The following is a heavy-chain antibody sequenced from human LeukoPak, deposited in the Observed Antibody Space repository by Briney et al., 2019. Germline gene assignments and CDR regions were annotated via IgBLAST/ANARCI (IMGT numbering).Heavy chain of an antibody. Sequence: GGSLRLSCAASGFTFSSYAMSWVRQAPGKGLEWVSAISGSGGSTYYADSVKGRFTISRDNSKNTLYLQMNSLRAEDTAVYYCARDRRGIVGAFNWFDPWGQGTLVTVSS. J-gene: IGHJ5*02. V-gene: IGHV3-23*01. CDR3: ARDRRGIVGAFNWFDP. CDR1: GFTFSSYA. D-gene: IGHD1-26*01. CDR2: ISGSGGST.